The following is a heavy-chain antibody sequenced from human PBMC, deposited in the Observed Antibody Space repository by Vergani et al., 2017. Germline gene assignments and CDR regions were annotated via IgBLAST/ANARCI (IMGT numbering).Heavy chain of an antibody. D-gene: IGHD3-10*01. J-gene: IGHJ6*02. CDR2: IYYSGST. CDR3: ARVESMVRGGPYYYGMDV. V-gene: IGHV4-30-4*08. Sequence: QVHLQEAGPGLVKPAETLSLTCTVSGGSISSGDYYWSWIRQPPGKGLEWIGYIYYSGSTYYNPSLKSRVTISVDTSKNQFSLKLSSVTAADTAVYYCARVESMVRGGPYYYGMDVWGQGTTVTVSS. CDR1: GGSISSGDYY.